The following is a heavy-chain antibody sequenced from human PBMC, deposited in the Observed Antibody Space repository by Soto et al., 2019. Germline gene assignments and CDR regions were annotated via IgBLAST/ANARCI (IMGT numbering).Heavy chain of an antibody. CDR3: AKHQRADSSSPFAGGYYYYYYGMDV. J-gene: IGHJ6*02. CDR2: ISGSGGST. D-gene: IGHD6-6*01. V-gene: IGHV3-23*01. Sequence: GGSLRLSCAASGFTFSSYAMSWVRQAPGKGLEWVSAISGSGGSTYYADSVKGRFTISRDNSKNTLYLQMNSLRAEDTAVYYCAKHQRADSSSPFAGGYYYYYYGMDVWGQGTTVTVSS. CDR1: GFTFSSYA.